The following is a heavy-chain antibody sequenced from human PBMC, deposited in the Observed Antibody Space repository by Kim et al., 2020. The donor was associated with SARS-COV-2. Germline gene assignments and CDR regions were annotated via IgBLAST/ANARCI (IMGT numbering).Heavy chain of an antibody. J-gene: IGHJ5*02. CDR1: GGSISSYY. CDR3: ARDRGIAAAGRRYNWFDP. D-gene: IGHD6-13*01. Sequence: SETLSLTCTVSGGSISSYYWSWIRQPPGKGLEWIGYIYYSGSTNYNPSLKSRVTISVDTSKNQFSLKLSSVTAADTAVYYCARDRGIAAAGRRYNWFDPWGQGTLVTVSS. CDR2: IYYSGST. V-gene: IGHV4-59*01.